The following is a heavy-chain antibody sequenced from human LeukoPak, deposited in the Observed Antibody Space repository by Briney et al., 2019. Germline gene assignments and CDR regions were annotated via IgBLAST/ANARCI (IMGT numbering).Heavy chain of an antibody. CDR2: ISAYNGNT. V-gene: IGHV1-18*01. CDR1: GYTFTSYG. Sequence: GASVKVSCKASGYTFTSYGISWVRQAPGQGLEWMGWISAYNGNTNYAQKLQGRVTMTTDTSTSTAYMGLRSLRSDDTAVYYCARVYYGSGSYHYYYYYYMDVWGKGTTVTVSS. CDR3: ARVYYGSGSYHYYYYYYMDV. J-gene: IGHJ6*03. D-gene: IGHD3-10*01.